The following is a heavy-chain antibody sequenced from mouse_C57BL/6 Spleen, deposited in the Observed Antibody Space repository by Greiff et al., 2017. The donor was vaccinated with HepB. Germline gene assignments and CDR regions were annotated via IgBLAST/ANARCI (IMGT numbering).Heavy chain of an antibody. CDR2: IHPSDSDT. CDR1: GYTFTSYW. Sequence: QVQLQQSGAELVKPGASVTVSCKASGYTFTSYWMHWVKQRPGQGLEWIGRIHPSDSDTNYNQKFKGKATLTVDKSSSTAYMQLSSLTSEDSAVYYCAIGITTVVSDWYFDVWGTGTTVTVAS. J-gene: IGHJ1*03. V-gene: IGHV1-74*01. D-gene: IGHD1-1*01. CDR3: AIGITTVVSDWYFDV.